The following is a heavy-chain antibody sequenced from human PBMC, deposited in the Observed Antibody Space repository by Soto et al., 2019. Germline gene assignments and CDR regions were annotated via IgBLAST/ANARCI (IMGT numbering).Heavy chain of an antibody. CDR2: INHSGSS. J-gene: IGHJ4*02. CDR1: GGSFSGYH. V-gene: IGHV4-34*04. D-gene: IGHD4-17*01. CDR3: ARLPGSDYSDPHDY. Sequence: LTCGVYGGSFSGYHWNWIRQAPGKGLEWIGEINHSGSSSNPSLKGRATISADMSQNQFSLKLTSVTAADTAVYYCARLPGSDYSDPHDYWGQGIVVTVSS.